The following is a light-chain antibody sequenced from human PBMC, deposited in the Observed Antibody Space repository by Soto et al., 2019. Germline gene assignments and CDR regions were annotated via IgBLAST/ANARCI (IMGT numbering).Light chain of an antibody. Sequence: QLVLTQSPSASASLGASVKLTCTLSSGHSNYAIAWHQQQPEKGPRYLMKLNSDGSHRKGDGIPDRFSGSSSGAERYLTISSLQYADEADSFCQTLVTGISGFGTGTNLTV. V-gene: IGLV4-69*01. CDR3: QTLVTGISG. CDR2: LNSDGSH. J-gene: IGLJ1*01. CDR1: SGHSNYA.